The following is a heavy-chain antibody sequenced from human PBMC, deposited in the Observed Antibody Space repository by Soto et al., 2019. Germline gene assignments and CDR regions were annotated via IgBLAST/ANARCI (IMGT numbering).Heavy chain of an antibody. J-gene: IGHJ4*02. CDR2: IIPIFGTA. Sequence: GASVKVSCTASGGTFSSYAISWVRPAPGQGLEWMGGIIPIFGTANYAQKFQGRVTITADKSTSTAYMELSSLRSEDTAVYYCARCFIDYGDYGWCDYWGQGTLVTVSS. D-gene: IGHD4-17*01. CDR3: ARCFIDYGDYGWCDY. V-gene: IGHV1-69*06. CDR1: GGTFSSYA.